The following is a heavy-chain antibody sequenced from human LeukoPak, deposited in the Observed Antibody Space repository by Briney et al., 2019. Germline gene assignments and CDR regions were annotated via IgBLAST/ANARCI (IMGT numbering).Heavy chain of an antibody. CDR3: AKALAPYTSGTFDH. CDR2: INHSGSGT. D-gene: IGHD6-19*01. V-gene: IGHV3-23*05. CDR1: GFTFNSCG. Sequence: GGSLRLSCATSGFTFNSCGMSWVRQAPGKGLEWVSVINHSGSGTYYADSVKGRLTTSRDNSKNSLYLEMSSLRVEDTAIYYCAKALAPYTSGTFDHWGQGSLVTVSS. J-gene: IGHJ4*02.